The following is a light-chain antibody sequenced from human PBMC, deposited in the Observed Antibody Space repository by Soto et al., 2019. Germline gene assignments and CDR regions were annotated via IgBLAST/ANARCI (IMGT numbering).Light chain of an antibody. CDR2: DAS. Sequence: EIVLTQSPATLSLSPGERATLSCRASQSVSSYLAWYQQKPGQAPRLLIYDASNRATGIPARFSGSGSGTDFTLTISSLEPEDFAVYYCQQRSNWPGTFGGGTEMDIE. J-gene: IGKJ4*01. CDR1: QSVSSY. V-gene: IGKV3-11*01. CDR3: QQRSNWPGT.